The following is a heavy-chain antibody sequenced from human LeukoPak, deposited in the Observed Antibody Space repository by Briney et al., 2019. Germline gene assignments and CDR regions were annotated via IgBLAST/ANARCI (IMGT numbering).Heavy chain of an antibody. J-gene: IGHJ4*02. CDR3: ASYYGETYTFDY. Sequence: SETLSLTCTVSGGSISSYYWSWIRQPPGKGLEWIGYIYYSGSTNYNPSLKSRVTISVDTSKNQFSLKLSSVTAADTAVYYCASYYGETYTFDYWGQETLVTVSS. V-gene: IGHV4-59*08. CDR2: IYYSGST. CDR1: GGSISSYY. D-gene: IGHD4-17*01.